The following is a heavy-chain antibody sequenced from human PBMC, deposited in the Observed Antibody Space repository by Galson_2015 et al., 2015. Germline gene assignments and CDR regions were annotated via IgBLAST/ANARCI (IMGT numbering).Heavy chain of an antibody. V-gene: IGHV3-23*01. CDR2: VSGGGGAT. CDR3: AKDQDILTGYWFDP. CDR1: GFTFSSYA. Sequence: SLRLSCAASGFTFSSYAMSWVRQAPGKGLEWVSRVSGGGGATYYADSVMGRFTVSRDNSKNTLYLQMSSLRTEDTAVYYCAKDQDILTGYWFDPWGQGTLVTGSS. J-gene: IGHJ5*02. D-gene: IGHD3-9*01.